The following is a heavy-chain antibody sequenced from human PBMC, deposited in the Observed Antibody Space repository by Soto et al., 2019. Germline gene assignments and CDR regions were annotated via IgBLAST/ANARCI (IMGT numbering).Heavy chain of an antibody. V-gene: IGHV1-18*01. Sequence: QVQLVQSGAEVKKPGASVKVSCKASGYAFTSFGITWVRQAPGQGLEWMGWIGTYHGNTNYAQKLQGRVTMTRDTSTTTAHMELRSLTSDDTAVYYCARDNTEAYDIWGQGTMVTVSS. CDR3: ARDNTEAYDI. CDR1: GYAFTSFG. J-gene: IGHJ3*02. CDR2: IGTYHGNT.